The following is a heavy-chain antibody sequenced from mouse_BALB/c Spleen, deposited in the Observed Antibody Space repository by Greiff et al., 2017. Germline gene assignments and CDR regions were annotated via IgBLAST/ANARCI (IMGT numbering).Heavy chain of an antibody. V-gene: IGHV14-3*02. CDR1: GFNIKDTY. D-gene: IGHD2-4*01. J-gene: IGHJ4*01. Sequence: EVQLQQSGAELVKPGASVKLSCTASGFNIKDTYMHWVKQRPEQGLEWIGRIDPANGNTKYDPKFQGKATITADTSSNTAYLQLSSLTSEDTAVYYCARSDYDSAMDYWGQGTSVTVSS. CDR3: ARSDYDSAMDY. CDR2: IDPANGNT.